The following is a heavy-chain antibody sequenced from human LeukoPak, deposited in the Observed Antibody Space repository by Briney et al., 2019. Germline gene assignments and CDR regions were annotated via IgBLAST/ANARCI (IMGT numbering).Heavy chain of an antibody. J-gene: IGHJ4*02. CDR3: ARRFYYDSSGYPYYFDY. V-gene: IGHV4-39*01. D-gene: IGHD3-22*01. CDR1: GFTFSTYA. CDR2: IYYSGST. Sequence: GSLRLSCAASGFTFSTYAMSWVRQAPGKGLEWIWSIYYSGSTYYNPSLKSRVTISVDTSKTQFSLKLSSVTAADTAVYYCARRFYYDSSGYPYYFDYWGQGTLVTVSS.